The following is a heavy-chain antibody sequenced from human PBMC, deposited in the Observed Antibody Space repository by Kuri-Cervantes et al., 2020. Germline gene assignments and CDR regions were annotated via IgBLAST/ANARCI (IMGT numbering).Heavy chain of an antibody. V-gene: IGHV3-30*03. Sequence: LSLTCAASGFTFSSYGMHWVRQAPGKGLEWVAVISYDGSNKYYADSVKGRFTISRDNSKNTLYLQMNSLRAEDTAVYYCARGGKYQLLYVPYYYYYGMDVWGQGTTVTVSS. CDR3: ARGGKYQLLYVPYYYYYGMDV. CDR2: ISYDGSNK. CDR1: GFTFSSYG. J-gene: IGHJ6*02. D-gene: IGHD2-2*02.